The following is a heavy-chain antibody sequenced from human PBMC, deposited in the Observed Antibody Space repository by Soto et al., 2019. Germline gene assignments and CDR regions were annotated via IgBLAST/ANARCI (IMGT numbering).Heavy chain of an antibody. D-gene: IGHD2-2*03. CDR2: IYSNDNS. Sequence: SQTLSLTCTVSGGSANRNINSSAWVRNSTGKGLEWIGTIYSNDNSHYSPSLLSRVTISVDTSKNEFSLRLNSVTAADTAVYYCARLNGYCVSTKCHGYYGIDVRGQGTTVT. V-gene: IGHV4-39*01. CDR1: GGSANRNINS. J-gene: IGHJ6*02. CDR3: ARLNGYCVSTKCHGYYGIDV.